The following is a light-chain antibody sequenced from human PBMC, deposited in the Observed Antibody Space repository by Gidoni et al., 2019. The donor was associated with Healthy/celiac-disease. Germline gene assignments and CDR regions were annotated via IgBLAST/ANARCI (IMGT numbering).Light chain of an antibody. J-gene: IGLJ2*01. V-gene: IGLV2-14*03. Sequence: QSALTPPAPVSGSPGQPTTISRTGTSSDVGCYNYVSWYQQHPVKAPKLMIYDVSNRPSGVSNRFSGSKSGNTASLTISGLQAEDEADYYCSSYTSSSTVVFGGGTKLTVL. CDR1: SSDVGCYNY. CDR2: DVS. CDR3: SSYTSSSTVV.